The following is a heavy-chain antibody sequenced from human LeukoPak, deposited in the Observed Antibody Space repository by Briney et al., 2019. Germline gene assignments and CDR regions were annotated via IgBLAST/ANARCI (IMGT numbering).Heavy chain of an antibody. D-gene: IGHD3-3*01. J-gene: IGHJ4*02. V-gene: IGHV1-8*01. CDR3: ARQVGYDFWSGYSYYFDY. CDR1: GYTFTTYN. CDR2: MNPNSGNT. Sequence: ASVKVSCKASGYTFTTYNISWVRQATGQGLEWMGWMNPNSGNTGYAQKFQGRVTMTRDTSISTAYMELSSLRSEDTAVYYCARQVGYDFWSGYSYYFDYWGQGTLVTVSS.